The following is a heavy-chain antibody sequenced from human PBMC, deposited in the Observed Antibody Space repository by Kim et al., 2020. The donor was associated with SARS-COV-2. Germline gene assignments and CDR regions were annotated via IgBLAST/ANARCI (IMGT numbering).Heavy chain of an antibody. D-gene: IGHD3-3*01. V-gene: IGHV4-34*01. CDR3: GREAYSHGRSRDFGD. CDR1: GVSFSGNY. Sequence: SETLSLTCAVYGVSFSGNYWGWIRQPPGKGLEWIGEISHSGNSNYNPSLKSRVTLSADTSKNQFFLKMISVTAADTAVNYCGREAYSHGRSRDFGDWGQG. CDR2: ISHSGNS. J-gene: IGHJ1*01.